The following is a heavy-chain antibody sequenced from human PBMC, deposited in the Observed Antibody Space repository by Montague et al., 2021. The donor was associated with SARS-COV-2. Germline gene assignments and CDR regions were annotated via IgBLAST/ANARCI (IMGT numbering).Heavy chain of an antibody. CDR2: IYHSGST. D-gene: IGHD3-3*01. CDR1: GYSISSGYY. Sequence: SETLSLTCTVSGYSISSGYYWGWIRQPPGKGLEWIGSIYHSGSTYYNPSLKSRVTISVDTSKNQFSLKLSPVTAADTAVYYCARDVRYYDFWSGRAQTSPDYWGQGTLVTVS. CDR3: ARDVRYYDFWSGRAQTSPDY. J-gene: IGHJ4*02. V-gene: IGHV4-38-2*02.